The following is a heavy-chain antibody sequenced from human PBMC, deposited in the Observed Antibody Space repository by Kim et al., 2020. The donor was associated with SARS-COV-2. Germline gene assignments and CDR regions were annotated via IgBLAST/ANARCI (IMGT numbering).Heavy chain of an antibody. CDR1: GGSISSYY. Sequence: SETLSLTCTVSGGSISSYYWSWIRQPAGKGLEWIGRIYTSGSTNYNPSLKSRVTMSVDTSTNQFSLKLSAATTADTAAYYCARERWGIAAAGTNLDYWG. V-gene: IGHV4-4*07. J-gene: IGHJ4*01. CDR3: ARERWGIAAAGTNLDY. D-gene: IGHD6-13*01. CDR2: IYTSGST.